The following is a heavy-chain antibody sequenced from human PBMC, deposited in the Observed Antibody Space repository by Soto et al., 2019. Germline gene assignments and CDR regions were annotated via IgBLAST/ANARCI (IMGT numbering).Heavy chain of an antibody. Sequence: SSETLSLTCTVSGGSINSGGYYWSWIRQHPGKGLEWIGYIYYSGSTYYNPSLKSRVTISVDTSKNQFSLKLSSVTAADTAVYYCARDNALVRGVESDYYYGMDVWGQGTTVTVSS. CDR2: IYYSGST. CDR3: ARDNALVRGVESDYYYGMDV. J-gene: IGHJ6*02. V-gene: IGHV4-31*03. CDR1: GGSINSGGYY. D-gene: IGHD3-10*01.